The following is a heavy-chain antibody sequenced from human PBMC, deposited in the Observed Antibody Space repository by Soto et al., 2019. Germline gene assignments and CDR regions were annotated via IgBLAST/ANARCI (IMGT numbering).Heavy chain of an antibody. Sequence: SETLSLTCTVSGGSISSSSYYWGWIRQPPGKGLEWIGSIYYSGSTYYNPSLKSRVTISVDTSKNQFSLKLSSVTAADTAVYYCARQGENYGDYNWFDPWGQGTLVTVSS. V-gene: IGHV4-39*01. J-gene: IGHJ5*02. CDR3: ARQGENYGDYNWFDP. CDR1: GGSISSSSYY. CDR2: IYYSGST. D-gene: IGHD4-17*01.